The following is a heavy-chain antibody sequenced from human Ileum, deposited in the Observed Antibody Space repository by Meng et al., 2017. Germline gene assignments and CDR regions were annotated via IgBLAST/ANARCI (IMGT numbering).Heavy chain of an antibody. CDR3: TRDQTSNGWGSFDS. CDR2: INYSGTA. D-gene: IGHD7-27*01. CDR1: GYSVISGSYY. V-gene: IGHV4-61*01. J-gene: IGHJ4*02. Sequence: VLLQESGPGLVRPSETLSLTCSVSGYSVISGSYYWNWIRQSAGKGLEWIGYINYSGTAYYNASLGSRVSMSIDTSKNQFSLKLTSVTAADTAVYYCTRDQTSNGWGSFDSWGQGTLVTVSS.